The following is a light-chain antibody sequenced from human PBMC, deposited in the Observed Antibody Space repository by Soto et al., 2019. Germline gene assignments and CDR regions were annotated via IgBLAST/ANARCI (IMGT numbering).Light chain of an antibody. J-gene: IGKJ1*01. Sequence: EIVMTQSPATLSVSPGERATLSCRASQSVSSNLAWYQQKPGKAPRLLIYGASTRATGIPARFSGSESETEFILTISSLQSEDFAVYYCQQYNNWPLTFGQGTK. CDR2: GAS. CDR3: QQYNNWPLT. CDR1: QSVSSN. V-gene: IGKV3-15*01.